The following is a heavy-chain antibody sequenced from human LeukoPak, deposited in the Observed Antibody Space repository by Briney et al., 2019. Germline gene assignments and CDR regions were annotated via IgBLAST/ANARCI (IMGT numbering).Heavy chain of an antibody. CDR2: INRSGST. J-gene: IGHJ4*02. Sequence: PSETLSLTCAVYGGSFSGYYWSWIRQPPGKGLEWIGEINRSGSTNYNPSLKSRVTISVDTSKYQLSLKLSSVTAADTAVYYCARGRRYYYDSSGYYYFFDYWGQGTLVTVS. D-gene: IGHD3-22*01. V-gene: IGHV4-34*01. CDR3: ARGRRYYYDSSGYYYFFDY. CDR1: GGSFSGYY.